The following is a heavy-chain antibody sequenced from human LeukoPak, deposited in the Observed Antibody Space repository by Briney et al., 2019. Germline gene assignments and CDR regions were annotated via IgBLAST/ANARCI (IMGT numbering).Heavy chain of an antibody. Sequence: SVKVSCKASGGTFSSYAISWVRQAPGQGLEWVGGIIPIFGTANYAQKFQGRVTITTDESTSTAYMELSSLRSEDTAVYYCATYCSGGSCYDFDYWGQGTLVTVSS. CDR2: IIPIFGTA. D-gene: IGHD2-15*01. V-gene: IGHV1-69*05. CDR1: GGTFSSYA. CDR3: ATYCSGGSCYDFDY. J-gene: IGHJ4*02.